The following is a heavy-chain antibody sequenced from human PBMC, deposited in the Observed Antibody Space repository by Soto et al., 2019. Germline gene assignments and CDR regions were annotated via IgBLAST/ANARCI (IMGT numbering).Heavy chain of an antibody. CDR2: ISYDGSNK. V-gene: IGHV3-30-3*01. J-gene: IGHJ4*02. D-gene: IGHD6-19*01. CDR1: GFTFSNYA. CDR3: ARAGGWYSHFDF. Sequence: SLRLSCAASGFTFSNYALHWVRQAPGKGLEWVAIISYDGSNKYYADSVKGRFTISRDNSKNTLYLQMNTLRAEDTAVFYCARAGGWYSHFDFWGQGTLVTVSS.